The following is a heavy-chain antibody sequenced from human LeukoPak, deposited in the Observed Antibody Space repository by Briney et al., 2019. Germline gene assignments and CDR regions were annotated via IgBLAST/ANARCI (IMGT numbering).Heavy chain of an antibody. CDR2: IYYSGST. V-gene: IGHV4-59*01. Sequence: SETLSLTCTVSGGSISSYYWSWLRQPPGKGLEWIGYIYYSGSTNYNPSLKSRVTISVDTSKNQFSLKLSSVTAADTAVYYCARVNVLVPAAIRDYYYYYYMDVWGKGTTVTVSS. CDR1: GGSISSYY. J-gene: IGHJ6*03. D-gene: IGHD2-2*02. CDR3: ARVNVLVPAAIRDYYYYYYMDV.